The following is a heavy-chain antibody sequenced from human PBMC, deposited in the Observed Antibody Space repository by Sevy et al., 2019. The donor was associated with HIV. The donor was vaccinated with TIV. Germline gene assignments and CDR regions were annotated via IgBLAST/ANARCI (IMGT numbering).Heavy chain of an antibody. Sequence: SKTLSLTCTVSGGSVSSGSYYWSWIRQPPGKGLEWIGYIYYSGSTNYNPSLKCLVTISVDTSKNQFTLKLSSVTASDTAVYYCARAPSGRRFGELTRAFYYYYYMDVWGKGTTVTVSS. CDR2: IYYSGST. V-gene: IGHV4-61*01. J-gene: IGHJ6*03. CDR1: GGSVSSGSYY. CDR3: ARAPSGRRFGELTRAFYYYYYMDV. D-gene: IGHD3-10*01.